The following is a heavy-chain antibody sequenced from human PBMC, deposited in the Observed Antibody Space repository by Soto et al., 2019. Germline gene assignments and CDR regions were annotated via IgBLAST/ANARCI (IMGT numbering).Heavy chain of an antibody. CDR2: INPNSGNT. D-gene: IGHD2-15*01. Sequence: ASVKVSCKASGYTFTSYDINWVRQATGQGLEWMGWINPNSGNTGYAQKFQGRVTMTRNTSISTAYMELSSLRSEDTAVYYCARGRRILSSPGHYYYMDVWGKGTPATVSS. J-gene: IGHJ6*03. CDR1: GYTFTSYD. V-gene: IGHV1-8*01. CDR3: ARGRRILSSPGHYYYMDV.